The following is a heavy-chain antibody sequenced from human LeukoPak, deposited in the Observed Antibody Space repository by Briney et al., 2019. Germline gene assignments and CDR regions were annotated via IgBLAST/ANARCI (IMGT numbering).Heavy chain of an antibody. V-gene: IGHV3-48*01. CDR1: GFTFSSYS. Sequence: PGVSLRLSCAASGFTFSSYSMNWVRQAPGKGLEWVSYISSSSSTIYYADSVKGRFTISRDNAKNSLYLQMNSLRAEDTAVYYYAPKGSYYMDVWGKGTTVTVSS. CDR2: ISSSSSTI. J-gene: IGHJ6*03. CDR3: APKGSYYMDV.